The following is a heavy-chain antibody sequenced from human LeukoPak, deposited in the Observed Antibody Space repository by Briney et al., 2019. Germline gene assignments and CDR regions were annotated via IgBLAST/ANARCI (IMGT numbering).Heavy chain of an antibody. J-gene: IGHJ4*02. CDR3: AREQPFFYDSSGYYYAY. V-gene: IGHV4-39*02. D-gene: IGHD3-22*01. CDR1: GGSISSSSYY. CDR2: IYYSGST. Sequence: PSETLSLTCTVSGGSISSSSYYWGWIRQPPGKGLEWIGSIYYSGSTYYNPSLKNRVTISVDTSKNQFSLKLSSVTAADTAVYYCAREQPFFYDSSGYYYAYWGQGTLVTVSS.